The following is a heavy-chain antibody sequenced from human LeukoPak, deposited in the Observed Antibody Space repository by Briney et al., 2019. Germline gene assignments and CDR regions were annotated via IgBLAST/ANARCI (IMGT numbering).Heavy chain of an antibody. Sequence: GGSLRLSCAASGFTFSNAWMSWVRQAPGKGLEWVGRIKSKTGGGTTDYAAPVKGRFTISRDDSKNTLYLQMNSLKTEDTAVYYCTTDPPGDSSGYDYWGQGTLVTVSS. CDR1: GFTFSNAW. CDR3: TTDPPGDSSGYDY. J-gene: IGHJ4*02. V-gene: IGHV3-15*01. D-gene: IGHD3-22*01. CDR2: IKSKTGGGTT.